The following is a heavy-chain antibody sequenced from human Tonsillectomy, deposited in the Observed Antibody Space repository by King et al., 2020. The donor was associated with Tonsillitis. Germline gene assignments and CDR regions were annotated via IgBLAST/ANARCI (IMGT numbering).Heavy chain of an antibody. J-gene: IGHJ4*02. CDR3: ATFRPLRSSGEY. D-gene: IGHD6-19*01. V-gene: IGHV1-2*02. CDR1: GYTFTGYL. CDR2: INPNSGGT. Sequence: QLVQSGAEVKKPGASVKVSCKASGYTFTGYLMHWVRQAPGQGLEWMGWINPNSGGTNYAQKFQGRVTMTRDTSISTAYMELSRLRSDDTAMFYCATFRPLRSSGEYWGQGTLVTVSS.